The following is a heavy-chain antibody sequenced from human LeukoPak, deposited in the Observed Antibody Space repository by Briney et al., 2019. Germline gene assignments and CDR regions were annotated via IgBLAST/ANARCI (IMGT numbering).Heavy chain of an antibody. CDR2: IIPIFGTA. J-gene: IGHJ4*02. CDR1: GYTFTGYY. Sequence: SVKVSCKASGYTFTGYYMHWVRQAPGQGLEWMGGIIPIFGTANYAQKFQGRVTITADKSTSTAYMELSSLRSEDTAVYYCARDPESSGRVFDYWGQGTLVTVSS. D-gene: IGHD3-10*01. CDR3: ARDPESSGRVFDY. V-gene: IGHV1-69*06.